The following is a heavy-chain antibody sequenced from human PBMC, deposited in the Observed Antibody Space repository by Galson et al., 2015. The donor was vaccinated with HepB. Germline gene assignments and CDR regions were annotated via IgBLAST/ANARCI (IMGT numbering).Heavy chain of an antibody. Sequence: SLRLSCAASGFTFSSYSMNWVRQAPGKGLEWVSSISSSSSYIYYADSVKGRFTISRDNAKNSLYLQMNSLRAEDTAVYYCARDQKWELLDFDYWGQGTLVTVSS. J-gene: IGHJ4*02. V-gene: IGHV3-21*01. CDR1: GFTFSSYS. D-gene: IGHD1-26*01. CDR2: ISSSSSYI. CDR3: ARDQKWELLDFDY.